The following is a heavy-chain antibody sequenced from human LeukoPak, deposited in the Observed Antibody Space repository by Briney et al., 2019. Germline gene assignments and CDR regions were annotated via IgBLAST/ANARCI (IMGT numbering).Heavy chain of an antibody. CDR3: TRGKTVTFEN. J-gene: IGHJ4*02. CDR1: GESMSTFF. Sequence: SETLSLTCAVYGESMSTFFWNWIRQPPGKGLEWIGETSDRGTTTYNSAFKSRVTISLDTSKRRFSLTLTSVTAADTAVHYCTRGKTVTFENWGQGSLVTVSS. CDR2: TSDRGTT. V-gene: IGHV4-34*01. D-gene: IGHD2-21*02.